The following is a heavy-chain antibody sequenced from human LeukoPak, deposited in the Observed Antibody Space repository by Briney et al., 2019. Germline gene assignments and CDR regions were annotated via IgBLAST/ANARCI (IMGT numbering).Heavy chain of an antibody. D-gene: IGHD6-25*01. Sequence: SETLSLTCAVYGGSFSGYYRSWIRQHPGKGLEWIGYIYYSGSTYYNPSLKSRVTISVDTSKNQFSLKLSSVTAADTAVYYCAREGAAYYFDYWGQGTLVTVSS. CDR1: GGSFSGYY. V-gene: IGHV4-31*11. J-gene: IGHJ4*02. CDR3: AREGAAYYFDY. CDR2: IYYSGST.